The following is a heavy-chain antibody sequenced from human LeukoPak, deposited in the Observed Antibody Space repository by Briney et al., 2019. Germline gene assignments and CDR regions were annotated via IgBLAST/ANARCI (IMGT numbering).Heavy chain of an antibody. V-gene: IGHV4-34*01. CDR3: ARMEVGPHWFDP. CDR1: GGSFSGYY. D-gene: IGHD3-3*01. J-gene: IGHJ5*02. CDR2: TNHSGST. Sequence: PSETLSLTCAVYGGSFSGYYWSWIRQPPGKGLEWIGETNHSGSTNYNPSLKSRVTISVDTSKNQFSLKLSSVTAADTAVYYCARMEVGPHWFDPWGQGTLVTVSS.